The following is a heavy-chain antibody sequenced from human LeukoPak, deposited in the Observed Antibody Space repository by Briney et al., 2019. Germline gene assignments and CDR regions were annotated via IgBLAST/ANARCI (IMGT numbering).Heavy chain of an antibody. CDR2: ISSGGGTT. Sequence: AGGSLRLSCTGSGFNFGEYAMSWVRQAPGKGLEWVSGISSGGGTTYYVDSVKGRFTISRDDGKATAYLQMNSLRAEDTAVYFCAKDPSSGFADGDAFDIWGQGTRVTVSS. CDR3: AKDPSSGFADGDAFDI. CDR1: GFNFGEYA. D-gene: IGHD3-10*01. J-gene: IGHJ3*02. V-gene: IGHV3-23*01.